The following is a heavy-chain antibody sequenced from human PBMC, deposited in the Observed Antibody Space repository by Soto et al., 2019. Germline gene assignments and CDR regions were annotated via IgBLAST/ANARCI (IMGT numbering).Heavy chain of an antibody. J-gene: IGHJ5*02. Sequence: PGGSLRLSCAASGFTFSSYAMSWVRQAPGKGLEWVSAISGSGGSTYYADSVKGRFTISRDNSKNTLYLQMNSLRAEDTAVYYCAKVGSGWYFFSWFGPWGQGTLVTVSS. CDR1: GFTFSSYA. CDR3: AKVGSGWYFFSWFGP. D-gene: IGHD6-19*01. CDR2: ISGSGGST. V-gene: IGHV3-23*01.